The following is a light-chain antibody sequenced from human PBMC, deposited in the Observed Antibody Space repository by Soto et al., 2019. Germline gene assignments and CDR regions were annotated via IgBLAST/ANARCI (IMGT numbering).Light chain of an antibody. J-gene: IGKJ4*01. V-gene: IGKV1-8*01. CDR3: QQYYSYPFT. CDR1: QGISSY. CDR2: AAS. Sequence: AIRMTQSPSSLSASTGDRVTITCRASQGISSYLAWYQQKVGKAPKLLIYAASTLQSGVPSRFSGSGSGTDSTLTITGLHSKDLETYYYQQYYSYPFTSGGGTKVEIK.